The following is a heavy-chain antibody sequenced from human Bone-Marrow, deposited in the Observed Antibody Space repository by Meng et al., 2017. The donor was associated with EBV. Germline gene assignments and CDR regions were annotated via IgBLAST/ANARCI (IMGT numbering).Heavy chain of an antibody. D-gene: IGHD6-13*01. CDR1: GFTLSNYW. Sequence: EVRLVESGGGLVQPGGSLRLSCAASGFTLSNYWMHWVRQVPGKGLVWVSRINVDGSDTIYADSVKSRFTISRDNGKNTLYLQMNSLRADDTAVYYCSRSNWYPDYWGQGTLVTVSS. CDR2: INVDGSDT. CDR3: SRSNWYPDY. J-gene: IGHJ4*02. V-gene: IGHV3-74*01.